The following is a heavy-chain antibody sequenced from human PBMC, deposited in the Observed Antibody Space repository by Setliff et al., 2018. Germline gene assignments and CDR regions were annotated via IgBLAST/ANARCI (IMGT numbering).Heavy chain of an antibody. CDR3: ARWRSSSPDDF. CDR1: GFTFSSYW. V-gene: IGHV3-7*01. CDR2: IKHDGSEK. Sequence: PGESLKISCVASGFTFSSYWMTWVRQVPRKGLEYVASIKHDGSEKYYVDSVRGRFIISRDNAKNSLYLQMDSLRDEDTAVYYCARWRSSSPDDFWGQGTLVTVSS. D-gene: IGHD6-6*01. J-gene: IGHJ4*02.